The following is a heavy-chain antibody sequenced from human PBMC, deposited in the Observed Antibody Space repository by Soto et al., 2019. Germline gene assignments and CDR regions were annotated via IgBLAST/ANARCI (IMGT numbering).Heavy chain of an antibody. CDR3: SRVDPGETSPFDH. V-gene: IGHV1-46*03. D-gene: IGHD3-10*01. CDR1: GYIFTSYY. CDR2: INPFDGSR. Sequence: ASVKVSCKASGYIFTSYYLHWVRQAPGQGLEWMGWINPFDGSRMFAQSFQGRVTFTRDTSTSTVYMELSGLRSDDTAVYYCSRVDPGETSPFDHWGQGTLVNGSS. J-gene: IGHJ4*02.